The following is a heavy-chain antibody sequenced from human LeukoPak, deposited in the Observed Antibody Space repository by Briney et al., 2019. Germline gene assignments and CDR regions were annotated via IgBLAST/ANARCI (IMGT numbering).Heavy chain of an antibody. D-gene: IGHD2-15*01. V-gene: IGHV4-34*01. CDR2: INLSGST. CDR1: GGSFSVYH. CDR3: ARGLALGYCSGGSCYGGFWFDP. Sequence: SETLSLTCAVYGGSFSVYHWNWIRQPPGKGLEWIGEINLSGSTNYNPSLKSRVTISVDTSKNQFSLKLSSVTAADTAVYYCARGLALGYCSGGSCYGGFWFDPWGQGTLVTVSS. J-gene: IGHJ5*02.